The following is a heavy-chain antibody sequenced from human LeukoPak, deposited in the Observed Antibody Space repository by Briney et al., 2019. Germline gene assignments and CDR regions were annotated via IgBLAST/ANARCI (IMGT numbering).Heavy chain of an antibody. CDR1: GGTFSSYA. CDR2: IIPILSIA. V-gene: IGHV1-69*04. CDR3: ARKGYYYDSSGFDY. D-gene: IGHD3-22*01. Sequence: SVKVSCKASGGTFSSYAISWVRQAPGQGLEWMGRIIPILSIANYAQKFQGRVTITADKSTSTAYMELSSLRSEDTAVYYCARKGYYYDSSGFDYWGQGTLVTVSS. J-gene: IGHJ4*02.